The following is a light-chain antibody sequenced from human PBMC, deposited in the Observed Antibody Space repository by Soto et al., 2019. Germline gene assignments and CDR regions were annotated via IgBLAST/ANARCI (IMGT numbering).Light chain of an antibody. CDR1: QSVSSSF. CDR3: RQYDSSPWT. Sequence: EIVLTQSPGTLSLSPGERATLSCRASQSVSSSFLAWYQQKPGQAPRLLIYGASTSATGVPDRLSGSGYGTDFTLTTSRLEPEDFAAYYCRQYDSSPWTCGQGTKVEIK. CDR2: GAS. V-gene: IGKV3-20*01. J-gene: IGKJ1*01.